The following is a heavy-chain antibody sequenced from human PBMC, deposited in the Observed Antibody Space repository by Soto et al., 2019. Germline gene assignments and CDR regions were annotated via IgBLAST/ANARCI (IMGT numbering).Heavy chain of an antibody. D-gene: IGHD3-22*01. CDR2: IKSDGSGT. CDR3: VRGDGHRYDGNGYLGRH. CDR1: GFTFSSYW. J-gene: IGHJ4*02. Sequence: EVQLVESGGGLIQLGGSLRLSCAASGFTFSSYWMHWVRQAPGKGLVWVSRIKSDGSGTYYAGSVEGRFTISRANAQTTVYLHMNSLRGEDTAVYYRVRGDGHRYDGNGYLGRHWGQGTLVTVSS. V-gene: IGHV3-74*01.